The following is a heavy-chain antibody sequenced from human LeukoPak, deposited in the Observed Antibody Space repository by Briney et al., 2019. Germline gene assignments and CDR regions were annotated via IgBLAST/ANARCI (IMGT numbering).Heavy chain of an antibody. CDR1: GYTFTNYF. V-gene: IGHV1-46*01. D-gene: IGHD2/OR15-2a*01. J-gene: IGHJ4*02. CDR2: INPTGGGT. Sequence: GASVKVPCKASGYTFTNYFMHWVRQVPGQGLEWMGVINPTGGGTTYAQRFQGRVTMTRDTSTSTVHMELSSLRSEDTAVYYCARGQNKCLGHWGQGTLVTVSS. CDR3: ARGQNKCLGH.